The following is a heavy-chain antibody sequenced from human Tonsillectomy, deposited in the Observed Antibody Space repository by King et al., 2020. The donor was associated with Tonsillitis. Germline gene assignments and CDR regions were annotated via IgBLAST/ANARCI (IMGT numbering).Heavy chain of an antibody. CDR3: ARDQEETLVRGVMSINYDGMDV. J-gene: IGHJ6*02. CDR1: GFTFTSYW. CDR2: IKQDGSEK. V-gene: IGHV3-7*01. Sequence: VQLVEPGGDLVQPGGSLRLSCAASGFTFTSYWMSWVRQAPGKGLEWVANIKQDGSEKYYVDSVKGRFTISRDNAKKSLYLQMNSLRAEDTAVYYCARDQEETLVRGVMSINYDGMDVWGRGTTVTVSS. D-gene: IGHD3-10*01.